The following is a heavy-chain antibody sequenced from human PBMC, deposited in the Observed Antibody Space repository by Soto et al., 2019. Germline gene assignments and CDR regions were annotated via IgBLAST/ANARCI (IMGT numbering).Heavy chain of an antibody. CDR2: IIPFFGTP. J-gene: IGHJ4*02. D-gene: IGHD2-21*02. CDR1: GGTFSNDA. CDR3: AREVVTATTLGYFDS. V-gene: IGHV1-69*01. Sequence: QVRLVQSGAQVKKSGSSVRVSCTASGGTFSNDAFSWVRQAPGQGLEWLGRIIPFFGTPDYSQTFQGRLTITADESTGTAYMDLRSLRSDDTAVYYCAREVVTATTLGYFDSWGQGTLITVSS.